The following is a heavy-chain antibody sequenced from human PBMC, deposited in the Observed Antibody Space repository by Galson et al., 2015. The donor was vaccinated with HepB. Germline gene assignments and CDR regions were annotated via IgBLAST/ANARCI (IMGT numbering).Heavy chain of an antibody. CDR2: TYYRSEWYT. CDR3: ARETYSSGWVYFDF. D-gene: IGHD6-19*01. V-gene: IGHV6-1*01. J-gene: IGHJ4*02. CDR1: GDSVSGNKVA. Sequence: CAISGDSVSGNKVAWNWIRQSPSRGLEWLGRTYYRSEWYTDYAVSMRSRLTIDPDTSKNQFSLHLLSVTPEDTAVYYCARETYSSGWVYFDFWGRGTLVTVS.